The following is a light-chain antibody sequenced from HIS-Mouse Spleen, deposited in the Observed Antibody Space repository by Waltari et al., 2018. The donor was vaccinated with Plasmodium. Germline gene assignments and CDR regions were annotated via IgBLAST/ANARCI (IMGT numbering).Light chain of an antibody. Sequence: IQLTQSPSSLSASVAHRVTITCRACQGITCSLAWYQQKPGKAPKLLIYDASSLESGVPARFSGSGSGTDFTLTISSLQPEDFATYYCQQFNSYPLTFGGGTKVEIK. CDR2: DAS. V-gene: IGKV1-13*02. CDR1: QGITCS. J-gene: IGKJ4*01. CDR3: QQFNSYPLT.